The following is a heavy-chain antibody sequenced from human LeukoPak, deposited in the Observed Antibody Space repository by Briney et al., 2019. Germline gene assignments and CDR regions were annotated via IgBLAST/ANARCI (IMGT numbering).Heavy chain of an antibody. D-gene: IGHD3-10*01. CDR1: GGTFSSYA. CDR3: ARAKHLGITMVRGVPNWFDP. Sequence: ASVKVSCKASGGTFSSYAISWVRQAPGQGLEWMGGIIPIFGTANYAQKSQGRVTITADESTSTAYMELSSLRSEDTAVYYCARAKHLGITMVRGVPNWFDPWGQGTLVTVSS. CDR2: IIPIFGTA. J-gene: IGHJ5*02. V-gene: IGHV1-69*13.